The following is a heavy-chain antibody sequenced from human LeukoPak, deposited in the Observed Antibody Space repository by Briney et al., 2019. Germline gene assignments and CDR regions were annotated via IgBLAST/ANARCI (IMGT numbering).Heavy chain of an antibody. CDR2: ISYDGSNK. Sequence: GGSLRLSCAASGFTFSSYGMHWVRQAPGKGLEWVAVISYDGSNKYYADSVKGRFTISRDNSKNTLYLQMNSLRAEDTAVYYCARSRDGIQSWAFDIWGQGTMVTVSS. V-gene: IGHV3-30*03. J-gene: IGHJ3*02. CDR1: GFTFSSYG. CDR3: ARSRDGIQSWAFDI. D-gene: IGHD5-24*01.